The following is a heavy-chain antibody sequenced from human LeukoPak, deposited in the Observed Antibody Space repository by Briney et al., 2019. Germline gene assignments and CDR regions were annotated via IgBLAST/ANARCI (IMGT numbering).Heavy chain of an antibody. V-gene: IGHV1-69*13. CDR3: ARGAPPNYYDSSGYLDY. J-gene: IGHJ4*02. CDR1: GGTFSSYA. CDR2: IIPIFGTA. D-gene: IGHD3-22*01. Sequence: ASVKVSCKASGGTFSSYAISWVRQAPGQGLEWMGGIIPIFGTANYAQKFQGRVTITADESTSTVYMELSSLRSEDTAVYYCARGAPPNYYDSSGYLDYWGQGTLVTVSS.